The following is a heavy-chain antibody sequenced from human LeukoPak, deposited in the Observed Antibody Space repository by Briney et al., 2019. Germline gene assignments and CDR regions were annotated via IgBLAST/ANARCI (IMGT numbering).Heavy chain of an antibody. CDR1: GFTFSNAW. V-gene: IGHV3-15*01. CDR3: TTAGSIVGAPYGMYYFDY. D-gene: IGHD1-26*01. J-gene: IGHJ4*02. CDR2: IKSKIDGGTT. Sequence: GGSLRLSCASSGFTFSNAWMSWVRQAPGKGLEWVGRIKSKIDGGTTDYAAPVKGRFTISRDDSKNTLYLQMNSLKTEDTAVYYCTTAGSIVGAPYGMYYFDYWGQGTLVTVSS.